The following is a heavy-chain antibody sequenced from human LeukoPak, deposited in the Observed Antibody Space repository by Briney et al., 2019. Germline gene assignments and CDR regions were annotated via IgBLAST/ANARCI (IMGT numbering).Heavy chain of an antibody. D-gene: IGHD3-3*01. J-gene: IGHJ4*02. Sequence: SETLSLTCTVSGGSISSYYRSWIRQPPGKGLEWIGYIYYSGSTYYNPSLKSRVTISVDTPKNQFSLKLSSVAAADTAVYYCARHAGAPTSYYDFWSGYPYFDYWGQGTLVTVSS. CDR1: GGSISSYY. CDR3: ARHAGAPTSYYDFWSGYPYFDY. CDR2: IYYSGST. V-gene: IGHV4-59*08.